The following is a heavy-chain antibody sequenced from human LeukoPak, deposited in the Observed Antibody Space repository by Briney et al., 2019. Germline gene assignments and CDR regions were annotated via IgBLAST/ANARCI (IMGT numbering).Heavy chain of an antibody. CDR3: ARGGSSGYYYYYYGMDV. CDR2: IIPILGIA. J-gene: IGHJ6*02. D-gene: IGHD3-22*01. CDR1: GGTFSSYA. Sequence: ASVKVSCKASGGTFSSYAISWVRQAPGQGLEWMGRIIPILGIANYAQKFQGRVTITADKSTSTAYMELSSLRSEDTAVYYCARGGSSGYYYYYYGMDVWGQGTTVTVSS. V-gene: IGHV1-69*04.